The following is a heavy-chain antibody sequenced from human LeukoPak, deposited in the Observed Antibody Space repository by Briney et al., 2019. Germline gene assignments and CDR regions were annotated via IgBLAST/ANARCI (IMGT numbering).Heavy chain of an antibody. Sequence: GGSLRLSCAASGFTFSSYWMSWVRQAPGKGLEWVGRIKSRTYGGTADYAAPVKGRFTISRDDSKNTLYLQMKSLKTEDTAMYYCTTEGYGDAFDIWGPGTMVTVSS. CDR3: TTEGYGDAFDI. J-gene: IGHJ3*02. CDR2: IKSRTYGGTA. CDR1: GFTFSSYW. V-gene: IGHV3-15*05. D-gene: IGHD2-15*01.